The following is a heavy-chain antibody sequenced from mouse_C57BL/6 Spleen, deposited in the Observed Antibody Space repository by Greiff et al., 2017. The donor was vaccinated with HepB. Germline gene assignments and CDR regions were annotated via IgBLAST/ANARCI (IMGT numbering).Heavy chain of an antibody. Sequence: VQLQQPGAELVKPGASVKLSCKASGYTFTSYWMHWVKQRPGQGLEWIGNINPSNGGTNYNEKFKSKATLTVDKSSSTAYMQLSSLTSEDSAVYDCARWKTAQAYYFDYWGQGTTLTVSS. CDR3: ARWKTAQAYYFDY. J-gene: IGHJ2*01. V-gene: IGHV1-53*01. CDR2: INPSNGGT. CDR1: GYTFTSYW. D-gene: IGHD3-2*02.